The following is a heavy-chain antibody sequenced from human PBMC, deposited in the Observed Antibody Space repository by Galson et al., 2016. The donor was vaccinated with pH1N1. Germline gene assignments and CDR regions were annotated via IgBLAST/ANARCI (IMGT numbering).Heavy chain of an antibody. J-gene: IGHJ4*02. CDR1: GFTFSNYG. CDR2: VSGSDDST. V-gene: IGHV3-23*01. Sequence: SLRLSCAASGFTFSNYGMSWVRQAPGRGLEWVSSVSGSDDSTYYADSVKRRFTISRDHSKNTVYLQMNSLRAENTAVYYCAKEGYYSGSGSYYNWIFDFWGQGTLVTVSS. D-gene: IGHD3-10*01. CDR3: AKEGYYSGSGSYYNWIFDF.